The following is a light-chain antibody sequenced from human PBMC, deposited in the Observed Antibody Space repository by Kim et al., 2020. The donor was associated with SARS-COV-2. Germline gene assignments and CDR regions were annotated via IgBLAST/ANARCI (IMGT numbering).Light chain of an antibody. V-gene: IGLV2-8*01. Sequence: GQSVTSSCTGTSNDVGGYDYVSWYQQHPGKAPKLMIYEVTKRPSGVPDRFSGSKSGNTASLTVSGLQAEDEADYYCSSYAGSSIFVFGTGTKVTVL. CDR3: SSYAGSSIFV. J-gene: IGLJ1*01. CDR2: EVT. CDR1: SNDVGGYDY.